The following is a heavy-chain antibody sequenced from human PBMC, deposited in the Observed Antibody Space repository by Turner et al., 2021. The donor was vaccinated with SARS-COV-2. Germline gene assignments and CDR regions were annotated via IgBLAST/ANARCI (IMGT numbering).Heavy chain of an antibody. J-gene: IGHJ3*02. CDR2: IYYSGST. D-gene: IGHD2-21*01. CDR1: GGSISSSSYY. V-gene: IGHV4-39*01. Sequence: QLQLQESGPGLVKPSETLSLTCTVSGGSISSSSYYWGWIRHPPGKGLEWIGTIYYSGSTYYNPSLKSRVTISVDTSKTQFSLRLSSVTAADTAVYYCASAIDSPFGAFDIWGQGTMVTVSS. CDR3: ASAIDSPFGAFDI.